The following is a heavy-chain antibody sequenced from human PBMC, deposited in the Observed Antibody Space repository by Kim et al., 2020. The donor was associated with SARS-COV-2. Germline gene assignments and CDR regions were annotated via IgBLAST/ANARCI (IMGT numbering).Heavy chain of an antibody. Sequence: GGSLRLSCAASGLTFNSLWMSWVRQAPGKGPEWVANINEDGSAKYYVDSVKGRLTISRDNAKNLLYLQMNSLRDDDTAVYYCARGGSDSAWYWRDWCQGTLVTVSS. CDR1: GLTFNSLW. CDR2: INEDGSAK. D-gene: IGHD6-19*01. CDR3: ARGGSDSAWYWRD. V-gene: IGHV3-7*01. J-gene: IGHJ4*02.